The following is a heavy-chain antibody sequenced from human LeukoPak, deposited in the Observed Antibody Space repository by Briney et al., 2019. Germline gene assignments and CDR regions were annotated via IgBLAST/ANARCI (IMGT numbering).Heavy chain of an antibody. Sequence: GGSLRLSCAASGFTFSSYAMSWVRQAPGKGLEWVSAISGSGGSTYYADSVKGRLTISRGNSKNTLYLQMNSLRAEDTAVYYCAKSNYYDSSGYSLFDYWGQGTLVTVSS. V-gene: IGHV3-23*01. CDR2: ISGSGGST. CDR3: AKSNYYDSSGYSLFDY. D-gene: IGHD3-22*01. CDR1: GFTFSSYA. J-gene: IGHJ4*02.